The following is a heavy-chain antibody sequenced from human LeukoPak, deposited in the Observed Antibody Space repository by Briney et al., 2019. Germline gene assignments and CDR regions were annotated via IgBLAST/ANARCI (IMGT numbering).Heavy chain of an antibody. CDR2: INPNSGDT. J-gene: IGHJ4*02. V-gene: IGHV1-2*02. CDR1: GYTFTGYY. Sequence: ASVKVSCKASGYTFTGYYMHWVRQAPGQGLEWMGWINPNSGDTNYAQEFQGRVTMTRDTSISTAYMELSRLRSDDTAVYYCAKLTGDYYFDYWGQRTLVTVSS. D-gene: IGHD3-10*01. CDR3: AKLTGDYYFDY.